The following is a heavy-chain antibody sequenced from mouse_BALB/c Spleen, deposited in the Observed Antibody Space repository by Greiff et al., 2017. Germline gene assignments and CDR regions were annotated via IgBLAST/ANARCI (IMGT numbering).Heavy chain of an antibody. V-gene: IGHV5-9-3*01. CDR2: ISSGGSYT. Sequence: EVQGVESGGDLVKPGGSLKLSCAASGFTFSSYGMSWVRQTPEKRLEWVATISSGGSYTYYPDSVKGRFTISRDNAKNTLYLQMSSLRSEDTAMYYCASAYYGKEGFAYWGQGTLVTVSA. CDR1: GFTFSSYG. J-gene: IGHJ3*01. CDR3: ASAYYGKEGFAY. D-gene: IGHD2-10*01.